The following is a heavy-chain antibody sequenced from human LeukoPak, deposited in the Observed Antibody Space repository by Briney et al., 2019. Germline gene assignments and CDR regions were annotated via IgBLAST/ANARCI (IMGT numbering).Heavy chain of an antibody. CDR3: AHRQGGLSDCSGGSCYSDFDY. CDR1: GFSLSTSGVG. Sequence: ESGPTLVNPTQTLTLTCTFSGFSLSTSGVGVGWIRQPPGKALEWLALIYWDDDKRYSPSLKSRLTITKDTSKNQVVLTMTNMDPVDTATYYCAHRQGGLSDCSGGSCYSDFDYWGQGTLVTVSS. J-gene: IGHJ4*02. D-gene: IGHD2-15*01. CDR2: IYWDDDK. V-gene: IGHV2-5*02.